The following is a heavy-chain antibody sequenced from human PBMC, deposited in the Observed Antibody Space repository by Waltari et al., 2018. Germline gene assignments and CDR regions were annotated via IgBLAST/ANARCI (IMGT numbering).Heavy chain of an antibody. CDR3: ARDEVPARSDVMDV. J-gene: IGHJ6*02. D-gene: IGHD2-2*01. Sequence: EVQLVESGGGLIQPGGSLRLSCAASGFTVSSNYMRWVRRAPGKGLGWVSVIYSGGSTYYADSVKGRFTISRDKSKNTLYLQMNSLRAEDTAVYYCARDEVPARSDVMDVWGQGTTVTVSS. V-gene: IGHV3-53*01. CDR2: IYSGGST. CDR1: GFTVSSNY.